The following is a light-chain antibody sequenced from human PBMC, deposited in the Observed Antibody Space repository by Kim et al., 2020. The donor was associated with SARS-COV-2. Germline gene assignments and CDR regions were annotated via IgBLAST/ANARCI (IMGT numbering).Light chain of an antibody. Sequence: GQSITTSCTGTSSDIGDYDYVSWDQQHPGKAPKLMIYDVSKRPSGISNRFSGTKSGNTASLTISGLQAEDEADYHCSSYTSSNTWVFGGGTQLTVL. CDR1: SSDIGDYDY. CDR3: SSYTSSNTWV. V-gene: IGLV2-14*03. CDR2: DVS. J-gene: IGLJ3*02.